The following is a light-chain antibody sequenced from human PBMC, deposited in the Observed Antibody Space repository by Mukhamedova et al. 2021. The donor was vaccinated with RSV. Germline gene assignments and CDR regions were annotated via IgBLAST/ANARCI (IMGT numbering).Light chain of an antibody. J-gene: IGLJ1*01. Sequence: ITCQGDSLRSYYASWYQQKPGQAPVLVIYGKNNRPSGIPDRFSGSSSGNTASLTITGAQAEDEADYYCNSRDSSGNHVFGTGTKV. V-gene: IGLV3-19*01. CDR2: GKN. CDR1: SLRSYY. CDR3: NSRDSSGNHV.